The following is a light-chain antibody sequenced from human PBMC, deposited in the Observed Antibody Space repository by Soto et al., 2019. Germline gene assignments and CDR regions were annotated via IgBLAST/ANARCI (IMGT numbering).Light chain of an antibody. CDR1: QSVSSGY. V-gene: IGKV3-20*01. Sequence: EFLLTQSPGTLSLSPGERATLSCRASQSVSSGYLAWYQQKPGQAPRLLIYGVSSRATDIPDRFSGSGSGTDFTLTISRLEPEDFAVYYCQQYGSSPWTFGQGTKVDIK. J-gene: IGKJ1*01. CDR2: GVS. CDR3: QQYGSSPWT.